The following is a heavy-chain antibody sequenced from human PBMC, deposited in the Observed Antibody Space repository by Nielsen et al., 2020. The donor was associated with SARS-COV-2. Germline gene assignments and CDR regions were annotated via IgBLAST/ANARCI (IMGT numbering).Heavy chain of an antibody. CDR3: ARMAGYRPGMDV. V-gene: IGHV3-13*01. J-gene: IGHJ6*02. CDR2: IGTAGDT. D-gene: IGHD1-1*01. Sequence: GESLKISCAASGFTFSSYDMHWVRQATGKGLEWVSAIGTAGDTYYPGSVKGRFTISRENAKNSLYLQMNSLRAGDTAVYYCARMAGYRPGMDVWGQGTTVTVSS. CDR1: GFTFSSYD.